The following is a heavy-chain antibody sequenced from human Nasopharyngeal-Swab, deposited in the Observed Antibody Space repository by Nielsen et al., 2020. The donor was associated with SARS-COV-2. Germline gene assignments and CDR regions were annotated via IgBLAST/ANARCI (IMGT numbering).Heavy chain of an antibody. CDR3: ARGVVVVAATAPPRSLGRGPSETSHYYMDV. Sequence: WIRQPPGKGLEWIGEINHSGSTNYNPSLKSRVTISVDTSKNQFSLKLSSVTAADTAVYYCARGVVVVAATAPPRSLGRGPSETSHYYMDVRGEGTTVTVSS. D-gene: IGHD2-15*01. J-gene: IGHJ6*03. V-gene: IGHV4-34*01. CDR2: INHSGST.